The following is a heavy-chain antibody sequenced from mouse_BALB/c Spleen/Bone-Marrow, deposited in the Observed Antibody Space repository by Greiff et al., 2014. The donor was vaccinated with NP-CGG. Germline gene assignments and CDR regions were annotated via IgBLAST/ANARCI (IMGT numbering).Heavy chain of an antibody. J-gene: IGHJ2*01. CDR2: IWTGGSK. CDR3: ARNHRGYYFDY. V-gene: IGHV2-2*02. CDR1: GFSLNTYG. D-gene: IGHD3-1*01. Sequence: QVQLKESGPGLVQPPQSPSITCTLSGFSLNTYGVHWVRQSPGKGLEWLGVIWTGGSKDYNAAFISRLSISKDNSKSQVFFEMNSLQANDTAIYYCARNHRGYYFDYWGQGTTLTVSS.